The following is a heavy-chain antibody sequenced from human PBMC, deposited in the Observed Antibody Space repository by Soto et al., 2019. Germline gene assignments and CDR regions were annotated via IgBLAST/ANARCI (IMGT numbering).Heavy chain of an antibody. CDR1: GFTFRHYP. D-gene: IGHD3-16*01. J-gene: IGHJ4*02. CDR3: AKDRRAGGNSAFYFDF. CDR2: ISATGGGT. Sequence: LTLSCAASGFTFRHYPMSWFRQAPVKGLEWVSLISATGGGTYYADSVKGRFTISRDNSHNTLYLQVHSLTAEDTAVYYCAKDRRAGGNSAFYFDFWGQGSKVTGSS. V-gene: IGHV3-23*01.